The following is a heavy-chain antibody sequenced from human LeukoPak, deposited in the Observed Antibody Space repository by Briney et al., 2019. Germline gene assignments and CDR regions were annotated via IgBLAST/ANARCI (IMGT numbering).Heavy chain of an antibody. CDR2: IHYSGST. CDR1: GGSISSCY. V-gene: IGHV4-59*01. J-gene: IGHJ5*02. CDR3: ARDRRAGQCGYCFDP. Sequence: KASETLSVTRTVSGGSISSCYWSWIRQPPGKGLEWLGYIHYSGSTYYNPSLKSRVTISVDTSKNQISLKVASVTAADTAVYYCARDRRAGQCGYCFDPWGQGTLVTVSS. D-gene: IGHD2-21*01.